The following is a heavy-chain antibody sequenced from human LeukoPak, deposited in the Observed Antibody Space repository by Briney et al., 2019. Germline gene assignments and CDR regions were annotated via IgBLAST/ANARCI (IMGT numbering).Heavy chain of an antibody. CDR3: AIGQDWNYRYYFDY. CDR2: INPNSGGT. D-gene: IGHD1-7*01. J-gene: IGHJ4*02. V-gene: IGHV1-2*02. CDR1: GYIFTDYY. Sequence: ASVKVSCKTSGYIFTDYYIHWVRQAPGQGLEWMGWINPNSGGTNYAQKFQGRVTMTRDTSISTAYMELSRLRSDDTAVYYCAIGQDWNYRYYFDYWGQGTLVTVSS.